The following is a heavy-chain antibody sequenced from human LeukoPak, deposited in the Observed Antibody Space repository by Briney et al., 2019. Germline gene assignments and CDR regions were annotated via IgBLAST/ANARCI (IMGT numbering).Heavy chain of an antibody. CDR1: GGSISSYY. CDR3: ATAADTGGNFDY. J-gene: IGHJ4*02. D-gene: IGHD2-2*01. CDR2: IYYSGST. V-gene: IGHV4-59*01. Sequence: SETLSLTCTVSGGSISSYYWSWIRQPPGKGLEWIGGYIYYSGSTNYNPSLKSRATISVDTSKNQFSLKLTSVTAADTAAYYCATAADTGGNFDYWGQGTLVTVSS.